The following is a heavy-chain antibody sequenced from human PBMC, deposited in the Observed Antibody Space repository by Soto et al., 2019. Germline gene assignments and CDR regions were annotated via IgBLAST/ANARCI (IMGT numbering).Heavy chain of an antibody. CDR3: ARDPVGCSGGSCYYYYGMDV. Sequence: QVQLVESGGGVVQPGRSLRLSCAASGFTFSSYGMHWVRQAPGKGLEWVAVIWYDGSNKYYADSVKGRFTISRDNSKNTLYLQMNSLRAEDTAVYYCARDPVGCSGGSCYYYYGMDVWGQGTTVTVSS. J-gene: IGHJ6*02. CDR1: GFTFSSYG. V-gene: IGHV3-33*01. D-gene: IGHD2-15*01. CDR2: IWYDGSNK.